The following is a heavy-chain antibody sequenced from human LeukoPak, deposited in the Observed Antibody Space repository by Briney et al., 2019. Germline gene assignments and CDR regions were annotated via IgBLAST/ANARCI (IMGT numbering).Heavy chain of an antibody. J-gene: IGHJ6*03. CDR3: ARVGPDYGDYYYYYYYMNV. CDR1: GGSISSYY. CDR2: IYYSGST. D-gene: IGHD4-17*01. V-gene: IGHV4-59*01. Sequence: SETLSLTCTVSGGSISSYYWSWIRQPPGKGLEWIGYIYYSGSTNYKPSLKSRVTISVDTSKNQFSLKLSSVTAADTAVYYCARVGPDYGDYYYYYYYMNVWGKGTTVTVSS.